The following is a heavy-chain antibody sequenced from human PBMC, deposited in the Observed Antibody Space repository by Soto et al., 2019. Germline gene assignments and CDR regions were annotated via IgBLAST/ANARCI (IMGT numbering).Heavy chain of an antibody. Sequence: QVQLVQSGDEVRKPGSSVKVSCKASGYIFVNYGIAWVRQAPVQGLEWMGWISPYSGNTHYASKVQGRLTMTTDTSTSTAYMDLRRRTSDDTAVYYCGMVDNYATPTPQDVWGKGTTVTVSS. CDR2: ISPYSGNT. V-gene: IGHV1-18*01. J-gene: IGHJ6*04. D-gene: IGHD5-12*01. CDR3: GMVDNYATPTPQDV. CDR1: GYIFVNYG.